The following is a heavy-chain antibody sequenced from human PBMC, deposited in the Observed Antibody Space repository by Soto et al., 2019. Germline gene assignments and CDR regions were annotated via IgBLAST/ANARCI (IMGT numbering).Heavy chain of an antibody. CDR2: ISYDGSNK. Sequence: TGGSLRLSCAASGFTFSSYGMHWVRQAPGKGLEWVAVISYDGSNKYYADSVKGRFTISRDNSKNTLYLQMNSLRAEDTAVYYCAKAPAPLYSNPLLIDYWGQGTLVTVSS. V-gene: IGHV3-30*18. CDR3: AKAPAPLYSNPLLIDY. CDR1: GFTFSSYG. D-gene: IGHD6-13*01. J-gene: IGHJ4*02.